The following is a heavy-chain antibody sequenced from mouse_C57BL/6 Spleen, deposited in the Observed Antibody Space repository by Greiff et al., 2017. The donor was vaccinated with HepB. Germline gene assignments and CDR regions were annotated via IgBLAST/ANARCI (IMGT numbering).Heavy chain of an antibody. CDR1: GYTFTSYW. Sequence: QVQLQQPGAELVKPGASVKLSCKASGYTFTSYWMHWVKQRRGRGLEWIGRIDTNRGGTKNNEKFKRKATLTVDKPSSTSYMQLISMTSEDSAVYYCARAGLLLLYIDYCGQGTSLTVSS. CDR3: ARAGLLLLYIDY. CDR2: IDTNRGGT. V-gene: IGHV1-72*01. J-gene: IGHJ2*02. D-gene: IGHD1-1*01.